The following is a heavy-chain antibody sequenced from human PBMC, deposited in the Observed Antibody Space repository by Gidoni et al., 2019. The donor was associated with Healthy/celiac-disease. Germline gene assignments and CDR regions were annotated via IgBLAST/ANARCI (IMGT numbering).Heavy chain of an antibody. D-gene: IGHD3-10*01. CDR2: IYTSGST. V-gene: IGHV4-4*07. J-gene: IGHJ4*02. Sequence: VQLQESGPGLVKPSETLSFTCTVSGGSISSSYGCWIRQPAVKGLEWIGRIYTSGSTNYNPSLKSRVTMSVDTSKNQFSLKLSSVTAADTAVYYCARDDYGSGSRFDYWGQGTLVTVSS. CDR3: ARDDYGSGSRFDY. CDR1: GGSISSSY.